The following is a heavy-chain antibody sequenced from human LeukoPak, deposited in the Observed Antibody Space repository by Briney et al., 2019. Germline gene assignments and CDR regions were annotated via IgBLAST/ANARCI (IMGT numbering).Heavy chain of an antibody. CDR1: GGSISSYY. D-gene: IGHD3-22*01. V-gene: IGHV4-4*07. J-gene: IGHJ6*02. CDR3: ARDSRYDSSGYYYGDYYYYGMDV. CDR2: IYISGST. Sequence: SETLSLTCTVSGGSISSYYWSWIRQPPGKGLEWIGRIYISGSTNFNPSLKSRVTMSVDTSKNQFSLRLSSVTAADTAVYYCARDSRYDSSGYYYGDYYYYGMDVWGQGTTVTVSS.